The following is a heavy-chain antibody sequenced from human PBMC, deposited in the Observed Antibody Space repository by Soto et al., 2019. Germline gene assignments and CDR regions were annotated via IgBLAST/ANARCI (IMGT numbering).Heavy chain of an antibody. CDR2: VWYDGSNT. Sequence: GGSLRLSCAASGFTFNNYALSWVRQAPGKGLEWVAVVWYDGSNTFHADSVKGRFTISRDDSKNTLYLQMSSLRVEDTAVYYCAKDRLAGNFDYWGQGTQVTVSS. V-gene: IGHV3-33*06. J-gene: IGHJ4*02. CDR3: AKDRLAGNFDY. CDR1: GFTFNNYA.